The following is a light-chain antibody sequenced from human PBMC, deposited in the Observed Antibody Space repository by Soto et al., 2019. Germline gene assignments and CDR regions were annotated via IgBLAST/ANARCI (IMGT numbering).Light chain of an antibody. CDR2: DAF. CDR1: QSVSTY. V-gene: IGKV3-11*01. J-gene: IGKJ5*01. CDR3: QQRTTWPPT. Sequence: EIVLTQSPVTLSLSPGERATLSCRASQSVSTYLAWYQQKPGQAPRLLIYDAFNRATGIPARFSGSGSGTDFTLTISSLEPEDFAVYYCQQRTTWPPTFGQGTRLEMK.